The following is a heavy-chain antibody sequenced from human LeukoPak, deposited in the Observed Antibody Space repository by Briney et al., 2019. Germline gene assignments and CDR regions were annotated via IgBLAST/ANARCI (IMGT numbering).Heavy chain of an antibody. CDR1: GGSISSGSYY. V-gene: IGHV4-61*02. CDR2: IYTSGST. CDR3: ANSIDFDYGDYYFDY. Sequence: SETLSLTCTVSGGSISSGSYYWSWIRQPAGKGLEWIGRIYTSGSTNYNPSLKSRVTISLDTSKNQFSLKLSSVTAAATAVYYCANSIDFDYGDYYFDYWGQGALVTISS. D-gene: IGHD4-17*01. J-gene: IGHJ4*02.